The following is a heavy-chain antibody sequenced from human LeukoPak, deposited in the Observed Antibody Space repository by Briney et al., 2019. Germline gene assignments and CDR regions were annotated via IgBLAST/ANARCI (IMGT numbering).Heavy chain of an antibody. CDR2: INPSGGST. J-gene: IGHJ4*02. D-gene: IGHD2-21*02. CDR3: ARGSQGTYCGGDCYSFDY. CDR1: GYTFTSYY. V-gene: IGHV1-46*01. Sequence: ASVKVSCKASGYTFTSYYMHWVRPAPGRGLAWMGIINPSGGSTSYAQKFQGRVTMTRDTSTSTVYMELSSLRSEDTAVYYCARGSQGTYCGGDCYSFDYWGQGTLVTVSS.